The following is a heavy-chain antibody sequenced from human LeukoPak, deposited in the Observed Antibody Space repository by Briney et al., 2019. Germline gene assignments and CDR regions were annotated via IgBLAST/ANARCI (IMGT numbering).Heavy chain of an antibody. Sequence: PSETLSLTCTASGGSVNSGSYYWSWIRQPPGKGLEWIGYIYYTGSTYYNSSLKSRVTISLDTSKNQFSLILSSVTAADTAVYYCAREDGYSQADYWGQGTLVTVSS. D-gene: IGHD5-24*01. CDR2: IYYTGST. CDR1: GGSVNSGSYY. J-gene: IGHJ4*02. CDR3: AREDGYSQADY. V-gene: IGHV4-61*01.